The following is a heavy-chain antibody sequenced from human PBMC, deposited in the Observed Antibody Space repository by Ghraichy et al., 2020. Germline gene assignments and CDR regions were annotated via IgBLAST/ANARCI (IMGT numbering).Heavy chain of an antibody. Sequence: SETLSLTCAVYGGSFSGYYWSWIRQPPGKGLEWIGEINHSGSTNYNPSLKSRVTISVDTSKNQFSLKLSSVTAADTAVYYCARGDSSGFDYWGQGTLVTVSS. D-gene: IGHD3-22*01. V-gene: IGHV4-34*01. J-gene: IGHJ4*02. CDR3: ARGDSSGFDY. CDR2: INHSGST. CDR1: GGSFSGYY.